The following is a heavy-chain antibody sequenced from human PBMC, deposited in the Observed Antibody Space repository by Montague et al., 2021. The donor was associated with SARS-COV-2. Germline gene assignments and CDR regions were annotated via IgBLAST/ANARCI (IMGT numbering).Heavy chain of an antibody. CDR2: ISYNGRNK. V-gene: IGHV3-30*03. CDR3: AREPKPVGYSYGYTFFDY. J-gene: IGHJ4*02. CDR1: GFTFSSYA. D-gene: IGHD5-18*01. Sequence: SLRLSCAASGFTFSSYALHWVRQAPDKGPEWVAVISYNGRNKQFGDSVNDLASISRDSSKNTLYLQVDSLRTDDTAVYYCAREPKPVGYSYGYTFFDYWGQGTLVTDSS.